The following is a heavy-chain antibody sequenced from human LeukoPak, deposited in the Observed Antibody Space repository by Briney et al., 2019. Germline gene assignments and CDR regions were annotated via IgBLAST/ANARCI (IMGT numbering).Heavy chain of an antibody. V-gene: IGHV4-4*07. CDR1: GGSISSYY. J-gene: IGHJ6*03. CDR3: ARRQPLRYYYGSGSSYYMDV. D-gene: IGHD3-10*01. CDR2: IYTSGST. Sequence: SETLSLTCTVSGGSISSYYWSWIRQPAGKGLEWIGRIYTSGSTNYNPSLKSRVTMSVDTSKNQFSLKLSSVTAADTAVYYCARRQPLRYYYGSGSSYYMDVWGKGTTVTISS.